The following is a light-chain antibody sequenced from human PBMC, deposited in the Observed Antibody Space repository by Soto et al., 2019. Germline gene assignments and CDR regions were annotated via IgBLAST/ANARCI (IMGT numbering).Light chain of an antibody. CDR2: KLS. V-gene: IGKV2-30*01. CDR3: MQGTHWPLT. Sequence: VGVTQSPLSLPVTLGQPAAISCSSTHSLVYADGNAYLQCFQPRPGQPPRRLIYKLSNRHSGVPDRFSGSGSGTDFTLKISRVEAEDVGVYYCMQGTHWPLTFGQGTRLEIK. J-gene: IGKJ5*01. CDR1: HSLVYADGNAY.